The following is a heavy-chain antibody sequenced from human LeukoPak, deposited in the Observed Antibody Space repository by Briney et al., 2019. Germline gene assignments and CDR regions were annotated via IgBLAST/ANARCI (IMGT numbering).Heavy chain of an antibody. J-gene: IGHJ4*02. V-gene: IGHV1-46*01. CDR3: AGDHMSSLPRFDY. CDR1: GYTFTSYY. D-gene: IGHD2-21*01. CDR2: INPSGGST. Sequence: ASVKVSCRASGYTFTSYYMHWVRQAPGQGLEWMGIINPSGGSTSYAQDFQGRVTMTRDTSTSTVYMELSSLRSEDTAVYYCAGDHMSSLPRFDYWGQGTLVTVSS.